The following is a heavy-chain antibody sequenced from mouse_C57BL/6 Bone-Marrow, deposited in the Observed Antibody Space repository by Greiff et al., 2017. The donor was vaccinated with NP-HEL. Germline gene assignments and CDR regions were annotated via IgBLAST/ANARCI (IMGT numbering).Heavy chain of an antibody. CDR3: ARRYYGSISNFDY. CDR1: GYTFTSYG. D-gene: IGHD1-1*01. V-gene: IGHV1-81*01. CDR2: IYPRSGNT. J-gene: IGHJ2*01. Sequence: QVQLQQSGAELARPGASVKLSCKASGYTFTSYGISWVKQRTGQGLEWIGEIYPRSGNTYYNEKFKGKATLTADKSSSTAYMELRSLTSEDSAVYFCARRYYGSISNFDYWGQGTTLTVSS.